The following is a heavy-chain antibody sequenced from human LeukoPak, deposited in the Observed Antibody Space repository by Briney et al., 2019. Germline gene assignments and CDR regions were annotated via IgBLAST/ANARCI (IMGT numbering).Heavy chain of an antibody. CDR1: GGSFSGYY. CDR3: ARERETYWYFDL. D-gene: IGHD1-26*01. V-gene: IGHV4-34*01. CDR2: INHSGST. J-gene: IGHJ2*01. Sequence: SETLSLTCAVYGGSFSGYYWSWIRQPPGKGLEWIGEINHSGSTNYNPSLKSRVTISVDTSKNQFSLKLSSVTAADTAVYYCARERETYWYFDLWGRGTLVTVSS.